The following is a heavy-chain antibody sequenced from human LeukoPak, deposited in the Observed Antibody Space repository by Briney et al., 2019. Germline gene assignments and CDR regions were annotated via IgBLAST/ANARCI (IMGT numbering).Heavy chain of an antibody. CDR3: ARASAYSSSSGVNC. V-gene: IGHV4-34*01. CDR1: GGSLGGYY. CDR2: IDDSGIT. D-gene: IGHD6-6*01. J-gene: IGHJ4*02. Sequence: SETLSLTCAVYGGSLGGYYWSWIRQPPGKGLEWLGQIDDSGITNYIPSLKSRVTISLDTSKKQYSLKLSSMSAADTAVYYCARASAYSSSSGVNCWGQGTLVTVSS.